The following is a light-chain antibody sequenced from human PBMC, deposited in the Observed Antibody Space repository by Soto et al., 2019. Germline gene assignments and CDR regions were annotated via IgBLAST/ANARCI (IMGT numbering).Light chain of an antibody. Sequence: DIVLTQSPGTLSLSPGERATLSCRASQSVSSKHLAWSQQKPGQPPRGLIDGTSISATGTPETFSGAGSWTGFTLANTRLESKDFVVYYCQQYGRSLFTSGPETKVDFK. CDR2: GTS. V-gene: IGKV3-20*01. CDR1: QSVSSKH. J-gene: IGKJ3*01. CDR3: QQYGRSLFT.